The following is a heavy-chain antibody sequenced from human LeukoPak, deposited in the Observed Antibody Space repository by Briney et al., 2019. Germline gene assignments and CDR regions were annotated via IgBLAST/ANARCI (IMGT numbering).Heavy chain of an antibody. D-gene: IGHD6-6*01. J-gene: IGHJ4*02. CDR3: ARAYSSLSRTPGY. Sequence: PGGSLRLSCTASGFTFSDHFMDWVRQAPGKGLEWVGRTRNKADSYTTEYAASVKGRFTISREDSKNSLYLQMDSLKIEDTAVYYCARAYSSLSRTPGYWGQGTLVTVSS. CDR2: TRNKADSYTT. V-gene: IGHV3-72*01. CDR1: GFTFSDHF.